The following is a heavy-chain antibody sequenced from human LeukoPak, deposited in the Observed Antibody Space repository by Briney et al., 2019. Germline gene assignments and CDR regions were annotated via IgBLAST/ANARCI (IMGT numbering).Heavy chain of an antibody. D-gene: IGHD3-9*01. CDR1: GFTFDDYA. CDR2: ISWNSGSI. CDR3: AKDMSGEYYDILTGYGNAFDI. Sequence: GRSLRLSCAASGFTFDDYAMHWVRQAPGKGLEWVSGISWNSGSIGYADSVKGRFTISRDNAKNSLYLQMNSLRAEDTALYYCAKDMSGEYYDILTGYGNAFDIWGQGTMVTVSS. J-gene: IGHJ3*02. V-gene: IGHV3-9*01.